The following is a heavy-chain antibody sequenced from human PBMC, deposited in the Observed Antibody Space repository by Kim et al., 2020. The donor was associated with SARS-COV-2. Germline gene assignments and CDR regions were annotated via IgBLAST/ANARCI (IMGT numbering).Heavy chain of an antibody. V-gene: IGHV3-23*01. CDR3: AKDSPPVYGSGSSLVVVDY. CDR2: ISGSGGST. Sequence: GGSLRLSCAASGFTFSSYAMSWVRQAPGKGLEWVSAISGSGGSTYYADSVKGRFTISRDNSKNTLYLQMNSLRAEDTAVYYCAKDSPPVYGSGSSLVVVDYWGQGTLVTVSS. J-gene: IGHJ4*02. D-gene: IGHD3-10*01. CDR1: GFTFSSYA.